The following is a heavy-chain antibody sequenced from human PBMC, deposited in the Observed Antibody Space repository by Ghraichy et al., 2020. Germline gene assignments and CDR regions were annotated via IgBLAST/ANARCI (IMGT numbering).Heavy chain of an antibody. CDR2: IYYSGST. Sequence: GSLRLSCTVSGGSISSSSYYWGWIRQPPGKGLEWIGSIYYSGSTYYNPSLKSRVTISVDTSKNQFSLKLSSVTAADTAVYYCARHQQTEDYWGQGTLVTASS. V-gene: IGHV4-39*01. CDR1: GGSISSSSYY. D-gene: IGHD6-13*01. J-gene: IGHJ4*02. CDR3: ARHQQTEDY.